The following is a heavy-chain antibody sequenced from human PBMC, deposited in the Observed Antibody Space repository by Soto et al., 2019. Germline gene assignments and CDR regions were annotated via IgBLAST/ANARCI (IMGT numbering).Heavy chain of an antibody. Sequence: QVQLQQWGAGLLKPSETLSLTCAVYGGSFSGYYWSWIRQPPGKGLEWIGEINHSGSTNYNPSLRSRFTISVDTSKNQFSLKLSSVTAADTAVYYCARGGMGYYGSGRGDWFDPWGQGTLVTVSS. V-gene: IGHV4-34*01. D-gene: IGHD3-10*01. CDR3: ARGGMGYYGSGRGDWFDP. J-gene: IGHJ5*02. CDR2: INHSGST. CDR1: GGSFSGYY.